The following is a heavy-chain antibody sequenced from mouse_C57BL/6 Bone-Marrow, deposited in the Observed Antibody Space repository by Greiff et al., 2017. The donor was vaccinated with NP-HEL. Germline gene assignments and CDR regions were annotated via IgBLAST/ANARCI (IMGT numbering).Heavy chain of an antibody. CDR1: GYTFPSSW. J-gene: IGHJ1*03. CDR2: IYPGSGST. V-gene: IGHV1-55*01. CDR3: ARAHYGSSYDWYFDV. Sequence: QVQLQQPGAELVKPGASVKMSCKASGYTFPSSWITWVKQRPGQGLEWIGDIYPGSGSTNYNEKFKSKATLTVDTSSSTAYMQLSSLTSEDSAVYYCARAHYGSSYDWYFDVWGTGTTVTVSS. D-gene: IGHD1-1*01.